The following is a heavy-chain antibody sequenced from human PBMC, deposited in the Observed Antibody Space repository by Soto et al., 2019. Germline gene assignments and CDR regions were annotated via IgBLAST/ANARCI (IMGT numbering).Heavy chain of an antibody. CDR3: ARMVRGSNIDYYHYMDV. CDR1: GFTFTSHG. D-gene: IGHD3-10*01. Sequence: QVQLVQSGAEVKKPGASVKVSCKASGFTFTSHGISWVRQAPGQGLEWMGWISAYNGDTNYAQKLQGRVTVTTDTSTSTAYMELRSLRSEDTAAYSCARMVRGSNIDYYHYMDVWGKGTTVTVSS. CDR2: ISAYNGDT. V-gene: IGHV1-18*01. J-gene: IGHJ6*03.